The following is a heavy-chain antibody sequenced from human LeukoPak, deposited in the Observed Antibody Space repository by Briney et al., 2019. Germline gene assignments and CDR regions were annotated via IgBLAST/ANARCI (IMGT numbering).Heavy chain of an antibody. CDR1: GRSFSGYY. CDR2: INHSGST. J-gene: IGHJ4*02. D-gene: IGHD2-15*01. CDR3: AIYWTVGSCLDY. Sequence: PSETLSLTCAVYGRSFSGYYWSWIRHPQGRGLEWIGEINHSGSTNYNPSLKGRVTIPETTSKNHFSLNLTSVTSADTAGISCAIYWTVGSCLDYWGQGTLVTVSS. V-gene: IGHV4-34*01.